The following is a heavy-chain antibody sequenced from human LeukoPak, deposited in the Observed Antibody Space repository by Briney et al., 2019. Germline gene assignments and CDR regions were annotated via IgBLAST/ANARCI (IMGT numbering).Heavy chain of an antibody. CDR3: AKGGKWDVTPFDY. CDR2: ISGGGGST. CDR1: GFTFASYS. J-gene: IGHJ4*02. D-gene: IGHD1-26*01. Sequence: GGSLRLSCAASGFTFASYSMNWVRQAPGKGLEWVSTISGGGGSTYYADSVKGRFTISRDNSKNTLYLQVNSLRAEDTAVYYCAKGGKWDVTPFDYWGQGTLVTVSS. V-gene: IGHV3-23*01.